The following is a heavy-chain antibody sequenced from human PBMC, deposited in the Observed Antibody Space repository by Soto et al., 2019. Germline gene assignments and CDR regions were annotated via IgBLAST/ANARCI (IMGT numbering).Heavy chain of an antibody. CDR1: GGSFSTYG. Sequence: QVQLVQSGAEVKKPGSSVKVSCKASGGSFSTYGINWVRLAPGQGLEWMGGIIPKFGTTNYAQKFRGRVTITADESTNTACMELNYLRSEDTAVYFCARELDPSYGGNSLSLDYWGQGTLVTVSS. CDR2: IIPKFGTT. J-gene: IGHJ4*02. V-gene: IGHV1-69*13. D-gene: IGHD4-17*01. CDR3: ARELDPSYGGNSLSLDY.